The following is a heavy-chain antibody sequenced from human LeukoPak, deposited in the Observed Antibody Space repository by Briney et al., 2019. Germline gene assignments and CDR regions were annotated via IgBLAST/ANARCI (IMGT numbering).Heavy chain of an antibody. J-gene: IGHJ4*02. Sequence: GASLRLSCAASGFTFSNYAMSWVRQAPGKGLEWVSAIGGRDSGTYYADSVKGRFTISRDNSRNTLYLQMNSLRAEDTAVYYCAKWGDYDILTGYYDSDYWGQGTQVTVSS. CDR1: GFTFSNYA. CDR3: AKWGDYDILTGYYDSDY. CDR2: IGGRDSGT. V-gene: IGHV3-23*01. D-gene: IGHD3-9*01.